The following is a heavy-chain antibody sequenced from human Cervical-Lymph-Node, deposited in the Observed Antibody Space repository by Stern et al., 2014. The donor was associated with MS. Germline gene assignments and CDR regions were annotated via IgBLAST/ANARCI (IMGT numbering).Heavy chain of an antibody. CDR2: IDWDDDK. CDR1: GFSLSTSGMC. Sequence: QVTLRESGPALVKPTQTLTLTCTFSGFSLSTSGMCVSWIRQPPGKALEWLALIDWDDDKYYSTSLKTRLTISKDTSKNQVVLTVTNMDPLDTATYYCARIRGQPRGYYGMDVWGQGTTVTVSS. CDR3: ARIRGQPRGYYGMDV. V-gene: IGHV2-70*01. J-gene: IGHJ6*02. D-gene: IGHD1-1*01.